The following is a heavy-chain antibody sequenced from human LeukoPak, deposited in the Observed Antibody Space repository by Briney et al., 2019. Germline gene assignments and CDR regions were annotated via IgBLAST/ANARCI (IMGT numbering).Heavy chain of an antibody. CDR2: INHSGST. CDR3: ARRGFLRGHAEYFQH. CDR1: GGSFSVYY. Sequence: SETLSLTCAVYGGSFSVYYWSWIRQPPGKGLEWIGEINHSGSTNYNPSLKSRVTISVDTSKNQFSLKVSSVTAADTAVYYCARRGFLRGHAEYFQHWGQGTLVTVSS. D-gene: IGHD2/OR15-2a*01. J-gene: IGHJ1*01. V-gene: IGHV4-34*01.